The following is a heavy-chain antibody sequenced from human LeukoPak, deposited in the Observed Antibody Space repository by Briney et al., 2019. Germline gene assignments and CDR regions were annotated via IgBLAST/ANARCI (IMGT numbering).Heavy chain of an antibody. CDR2: ISYDAINK. D-gene: IGHD6-6*01. J-gene: IGHJ6*03. Sequence: GRSLRLSCAASGFTFGTYAMHWVRQAPGKGLEWVAVISYDAINKYYAVSVRGRFTVSRDNSKNTLFLQMNSLRDEDTAVYYCARDSEQLVRHYYYYYIDVWGKGTTVTVSS. CDR3: ARDSEQLVRHYYYYYIDV. V-gene: IGHV3-30-3*01. CDR1: GFTFGTYA.